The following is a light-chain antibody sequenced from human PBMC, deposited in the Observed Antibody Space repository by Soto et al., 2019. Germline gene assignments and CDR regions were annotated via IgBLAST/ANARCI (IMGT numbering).Light chain of an antibody. J-gene: IGLJ2*01. CDR1: SGYSNYA. CDR3: QPWGTGIGG. V-gene: IGLV4-69*01. CDR2: INTDGSH. Sequence: QLVLTPSPSASASLGASVKLTCTLSSGYSNYAIAWHQQQPEKGPRYLMRINTDGSHTKGNGIPDRFSGSSSGPERYRTISSLQSEDEADYYCQPWGTGIGGLGGGTKLPVL.